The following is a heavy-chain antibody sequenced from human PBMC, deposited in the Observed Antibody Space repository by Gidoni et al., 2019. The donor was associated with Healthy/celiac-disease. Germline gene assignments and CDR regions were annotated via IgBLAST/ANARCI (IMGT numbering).Heavy chain of an antibody. CDR2: ISSSGSTI. Sequence: EVQLVESGGGLVQPGGSLRLSCAASVFTFSSYELNWFGQAPGKGLEWVSYISSSGSTIYYADSVKGRFTISRDNAKNSLYLQMNSLRAEDTAVYYCARDLRDDSSGYYPYYMDVWGKGTTVTVSS. V-gene: IGHV3-48*03. D-gene: IGHD3-22*01. CDR3: ARDLRDDSSGYYPYYMDV. CDR1: VFTFSSYE. J-gene: IGHJ6*03.